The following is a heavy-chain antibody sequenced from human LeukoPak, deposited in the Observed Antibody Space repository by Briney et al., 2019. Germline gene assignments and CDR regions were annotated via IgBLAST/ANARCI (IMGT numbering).Heavy chain of an antibody. CDR2: INPNSGDT. CDR3: ATLLSNAAFDY. J-gene: IGHJ4*02. V-gene: IGHV1-2*02. Sequence: ASVTVSCRASGYTFTGFFLHWVRQAPGQGFEWIGWINPNSGDTKYAQRFQGRVTMTRDTSISTAYIELSRIRSDDTAVYYCATLLSNAAFDYWGQGTLVAVSS. CDR1: GYTFTGFF. D-gene: IGHD6-25*01.